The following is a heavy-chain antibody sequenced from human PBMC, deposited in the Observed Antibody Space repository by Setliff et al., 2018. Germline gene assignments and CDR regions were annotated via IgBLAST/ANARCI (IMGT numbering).Heavy chain of an antibody. D-gene: IGHD2-8*01. CDR3: SRLVRYCTKTSCQGASGAEL. J-gene: IGHJ4*02. V-gene: IGHV1-18*01. CDR2: ISTYTGNT. CDR1: GYTFTSYG. Sequence: GASVKVSCKASGYTFTSYGITWVRQAPGQGLEWVGWISTYTGNTNYAQKVQGRVSMTTDTSTNTAYMELRSLTSDDTAVYYCSRLVRYCTKTSCQGASGAELWGQGTLVTVS.